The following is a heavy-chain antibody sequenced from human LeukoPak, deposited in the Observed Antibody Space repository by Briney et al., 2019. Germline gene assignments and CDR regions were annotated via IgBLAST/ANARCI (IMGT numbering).Heavy chain of an antibody. Sequence: GASVKVSCKASGYTFTSYGISWVRQAPGQELEWMGWISAYNGNTNYAQKLQGRVTMTTDTSTSTAYMELRGLRSDDTAVYYCARGLYGGSRLWFDYWGQGTLVTVSS. CDR2: ISAYNGNT. J-gene: IGHJ4*02. V-gene: IGHV1-18*01. CDR3: ARGLYGGSRLWFDY. CDR1: GYTFTSYG. D-gene: IGHD3-16*01.